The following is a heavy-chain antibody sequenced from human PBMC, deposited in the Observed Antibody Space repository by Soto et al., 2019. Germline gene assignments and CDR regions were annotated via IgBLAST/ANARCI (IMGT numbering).Heavy chain of an antibody. CDR3: ARWWSGSRQGFDP. CDR2: IYYSGST. CDR1: GGSISSGDYY. D-gene: IGHD3-3*01. V-gene: IGHV4-31*03. J-gene: IGHJ5*02. Sequence: NPSETLALTCTVSGGSISSGDYYWSWIRQHPGKGLEWIGYIYYSGSTYYNPSLKSRVTISVDTSKNQFSLKLSSVTAADAAVYYCARWWSGSRQGFDPWGQGTLVTGSS.